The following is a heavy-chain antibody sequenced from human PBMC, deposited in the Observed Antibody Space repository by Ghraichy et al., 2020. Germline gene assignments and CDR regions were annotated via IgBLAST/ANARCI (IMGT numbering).Heavy chain of an antibody. V-gene: IGHV4-61*02. J-gene: IGHJ4*02. CDR1: GGSISSGSYY. CDR2: IYTSGST. CDR3: AREESRSWYYFDY. D-gene: IGHD6-13*01. Sequence: SETLSLTCTVSGGSISSGSYYWSWIRQPAGKGLEWIGRIYTSGSTNYNPSLKSRVTISVDTSKNQFSLKLSSVTAADTAVYYCAREESRSWYYFDYWGQGTLVTVSS.